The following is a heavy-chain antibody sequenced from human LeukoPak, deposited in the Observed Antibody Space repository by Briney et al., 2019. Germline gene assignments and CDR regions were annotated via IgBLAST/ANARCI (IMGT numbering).Heavy chain of an antibody. D-gene: IGHD2-2*02. CDR3: ARVSCSWLSSTSCYTVIAFDY. CDR1: GFTFSSYS. J-gene: IGHJ4*02. V-gene: IGHV3-21*01. Sequence: GGSLRLSCAASGFTFSSYSMNWVRQAPGKGLEWVSSISSSSSYIYYADSVKGRFTISRDNAKNSLYLQMSSLRAEDTAVYYCARVSCSWLSSTSCYTVIAFDYWGQGTLVTVSS. CDR2: ISSSSSYI.